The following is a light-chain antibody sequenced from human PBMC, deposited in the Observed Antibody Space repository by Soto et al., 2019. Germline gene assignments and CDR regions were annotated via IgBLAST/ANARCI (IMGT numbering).Light chain of an antibody. CDR1: QSVSSSY. CDR2: GAS. Sequence: EIVLTQSPGTLSLSPGERATLSCRASQSVSSSYLAWYQQKPGQAPRPLIYGASSRATGIPDRFSGSGSGTDFTLTISSLEPEDFAGYYCQQYGSAPVYTFGQGPKREIK. V-gene: IGKV3-20*01. CDR3: QQYGSAPVYT. J-gene: IGKJ2*01.